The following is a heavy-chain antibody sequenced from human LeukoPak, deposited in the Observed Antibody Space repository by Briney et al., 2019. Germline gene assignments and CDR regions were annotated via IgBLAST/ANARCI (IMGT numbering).Heavy chain of an antibody. CDR3: ASGAAAGELDY. J-gene: IGHJ4*02. CDR1: GFTFSSYG. Sequence: GGSLRLSCAASGFTFSSYGMHWDRQAPGKGLEWVAVIWYDGSNKYYADSVKGRFTISRDNSKNTLYLQMNSLRAEDTAVYYCASGAAAGELDYWGQGTLVTVSS. D-gene: IGHD6-13*01. V-gene: IGHV3-33*01. CDR2: IWYDGSNK.